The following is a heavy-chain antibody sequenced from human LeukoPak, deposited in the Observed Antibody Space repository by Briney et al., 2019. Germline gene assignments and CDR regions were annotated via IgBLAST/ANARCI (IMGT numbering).Heavy chain of an antibody. CDR1: GFTFSSYW. D-gene: IGHD5-12*01. J-gene: IGHJ6*03. CDR2: INSDGSST. Sequence: GGSLRLSCAASGFTFSSYWMHWVRQAPGRGLVWVSRINSDGSSTSYADSVKGRFTISRDNAKNTLYLQMNSLRAEDTAVYYCARFLVATIPIPIFDYHYYMDVWGKGTTVTVSS. CDR3: ARFLVATIPIPIFDYHYYMDV. V-gene: IGHV3-74*01.